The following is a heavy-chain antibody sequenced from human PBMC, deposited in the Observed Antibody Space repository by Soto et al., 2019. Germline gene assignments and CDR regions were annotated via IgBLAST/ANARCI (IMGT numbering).Heavy chain of an antibody. CDR2: IDPSDSYS. CDR1: GYSFTNYW. Sequence: GESLKISCKGSGYSFTNYWITWVRQMPGKGLEWMGRIDPSDSYSNYSPSFQGQVTISADKSISTAYLQWSSLKASDTAMYYCARDYYGSGSYWYFDYWGQGTLVTVSS. D-gene: IGHD3-10*01. J-gene: IGHJ4*02. V-gene: IGHV5-10-1*04. CDR3: ARDYYGSGSYWYFDY.